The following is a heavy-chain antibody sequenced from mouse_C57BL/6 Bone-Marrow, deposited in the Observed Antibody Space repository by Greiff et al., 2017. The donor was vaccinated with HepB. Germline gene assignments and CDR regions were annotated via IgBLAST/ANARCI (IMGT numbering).Heavy chain of an antibody. CDR2: INPNNGGT. V-gene: IGHV1-26*01. CDR1: GYTFTDYY. D-gene: IGHD1-1*01. CDR3: ARGTAVVATRDY. Sequence: EVQLQQSGPELVKPGASVKISCKASGYTFTDYYMNWVKQSHGKSLEWIGDINPNNGGTSYNQKFKGKATFTVDKSSSTAYMELRSLTSEDSAVYYCARGTAVVATRDYWGQGTTLTVSS. J-gene: IGHJ2*01.